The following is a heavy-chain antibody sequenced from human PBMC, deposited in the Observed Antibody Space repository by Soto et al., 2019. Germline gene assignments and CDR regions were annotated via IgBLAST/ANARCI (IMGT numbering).Heavy chain of an antibody. Sequence: EVQLVESGGGLVQPGGSLRLSCAASGFTFSSYSMNWVRQAPGKGLEWVSYISSSSSTIYYADSVKGRFTISRDNAKNSLYLQMNSLRDEDTAVYYCASLPTRGYYTVTTLAAGYWGQGTLVTVAS. V-gene: IGHV3-48*02. D-gene: IGHD4-17*01. J-gene: IGHJ4*02. CDR3: ASLPTRGYYTVTTLAAGY. CDR1: GFTFSSYS. CDR2: ISSSSSTI.